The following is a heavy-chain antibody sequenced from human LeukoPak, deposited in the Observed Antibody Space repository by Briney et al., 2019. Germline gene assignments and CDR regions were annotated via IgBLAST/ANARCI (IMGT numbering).Heavy chain of an antibody. D-gene: IGHD1-26*01. Sequence: GGSLRLSCEVSGLPFTLYNMNWVRQAPGKGLEWVSSISSSSSYIYYADSVKGRFTISRDNAKNSLYLQMNSLRAEDTAVYYCARTPVGRYFDYWGQGTLVTVSS. CDR3: ARTPVGRYFDY. CDR1: GLPFTLYN. J-gene: IGHJ4*02. CDR2: ISSSSSYI. V-gene: IGHV3-21*01.